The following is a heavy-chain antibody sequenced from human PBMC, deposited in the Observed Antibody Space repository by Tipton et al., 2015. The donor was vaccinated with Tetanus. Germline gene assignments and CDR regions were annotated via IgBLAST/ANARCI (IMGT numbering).Heavy chain of an antibody. CDR3: ARDRGVRGGYYYYHGMDV. V-gene: IGHV4-39*02. D-gene: IGHD3-10*01. CDR1: GASISDKKYY. J-gene: IGHJ6*02. CDR2: VYFEGST. Sequence: TLSLTCIVSGASISDKKYYWGWIRQAPGKGLEWIASVYFEGSTYYSPSLKSRLTIDVDTSQNLFSLRLTSVTAADTAVYYCARDRGVRGGYYYYHGMDVWGQGTTVTVSS.